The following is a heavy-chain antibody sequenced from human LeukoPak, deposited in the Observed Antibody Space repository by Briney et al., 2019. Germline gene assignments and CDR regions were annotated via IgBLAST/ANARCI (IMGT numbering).Heavy chain of an antibody. V-gene: IGHV1-18*01. J-gene: IGHJ1*01. CDR3: ARDGQWAAAGSYFQH. Sequence: ASVKVSCKASGYTFTSYGISWVRQAPGQGLEWMGWISTYSGNTNYAQKLQGRVTMTTDTSTSTAYMELRSLRSDDTAVYYCARDGQWAAAGSYFQHWGQGTLVTVSS. CDR1: GYTFTSYG. CDR2: ISTYSGNT. D-gene: IGHD6-13*01.